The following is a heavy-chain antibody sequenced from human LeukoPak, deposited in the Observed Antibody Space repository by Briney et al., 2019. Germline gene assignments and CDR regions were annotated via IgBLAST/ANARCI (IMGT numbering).Heavy chain of an antibody. CDR2: ISGSGGST. V-gene: IGHV3-23*01. Sequence: GGSLRLSCAASGFTFSGYAMSWVRQAPGKGLEWVSAISGSGGSTYYADSVKGRFTISRDNSKNTLYLQMNSLRAEDTAVYYCAKDSAVAWATDAFDIWGQGTMVTVSS. CDR1: GFTFSGYA. D-gene: IGHD6-19*01. J-gene: IGHJ3*02. CDR3: AKDSAVAWATDAFDI.